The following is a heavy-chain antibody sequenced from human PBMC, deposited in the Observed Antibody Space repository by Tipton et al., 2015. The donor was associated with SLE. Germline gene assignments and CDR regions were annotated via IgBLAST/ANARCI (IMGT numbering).Heavy chain of an antibody. CDR2: MFYTGSA. CDR3: VRLRREHQIVRLGWF. D-gene: IGHD2/OR15-2a*01. V-gene: IGHV4-39*07. J-gene: IGHJ1*01. CDR1: GASVSSSVYS. Sequence: LRLSCTVSGASVSSSVYSWGWIRQPPGKGLQWIGAMFYTGSARYNPSLKGRVAISVDTSKNVFSLNISSVTAADTAIYYCVRLRREHQIVRLGWFWGLGTLVAVSS.